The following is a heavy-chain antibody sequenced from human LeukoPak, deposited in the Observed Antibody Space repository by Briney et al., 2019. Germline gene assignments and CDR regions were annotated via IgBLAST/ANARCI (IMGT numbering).Heavy chain of an antibody. Sequence: GGSLRLSCAASGFTFNNYAMNWVRQAPGKGLEWVSSISGSGGNTYYADSVKGRFTISRDNAKNSLYLQMNSLRAEDTAVYYCARDLGGYSYGSHFDYWGQGTLVTVSS. V-gene: IGHV3-23*01. CDR3: ARDLGGYSYGSHFDY. CDR1: GFTFNNYA. CDR2: ISGSGGNT. J-gene: IGHJ4*02. D-gene: IGHD5-18*01.